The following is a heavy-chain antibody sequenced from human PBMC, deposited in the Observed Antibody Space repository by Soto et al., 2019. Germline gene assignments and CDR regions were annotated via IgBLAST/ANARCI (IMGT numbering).Heavy chain of an antibody. CDR1: GFTFSSYW. V-gene: IGHV3-7*01. J-gene: IGHJ3*02. CDR3: ARDQGYCSSTSCYFYDFWSGRPDAFDI. Sequence: GGSLRLSCAASGFTFSSYWMIWVHQAPGKGLEWVANIKQDGSEKYYVDSVKGRFTISRDNAKNSLYLQMNSLRAEDTAVYYCARDQGYCSSTSCYFYDFWSGRPDAFDIWGQGTMVTVSS. D-gene: IGHD2-2*01. CDR2: IKQDGSEK.